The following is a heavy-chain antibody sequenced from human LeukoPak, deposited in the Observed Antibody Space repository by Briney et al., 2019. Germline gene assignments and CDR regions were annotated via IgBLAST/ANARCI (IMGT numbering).Heavy chain of an antibody. D-gene: IGHD3-3*01. CDR1: GGSFGSYD. V-gene: IGHV4-59*01. CDR3: AGTYYDFWSGYYGTNWFDP. CDR2: IYYSGST. J-gene: IGHJ5*02. Sequence: SETLSLTCTVSGGSFGSYDWSWVRQPPGKGLEWIGDIYYSGSTNYNASLMSRVTISVDTSKTQFSLKLSSVTAADTAVYYCAGTYYDFWSGYYGTNWFDPWGQGTLVTVSS.